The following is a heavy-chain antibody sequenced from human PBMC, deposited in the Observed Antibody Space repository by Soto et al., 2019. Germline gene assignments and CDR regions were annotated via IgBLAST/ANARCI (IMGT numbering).Heavy chain of an antibody. CDR1: GGSFSGYY. Sequence: SETLSLTCAVYGGSFSGYYWSWIRQPPGKGLEWIGEINHSGSTNYNPSLKSRVTISVDTSKNQFSLKLSSVTAADTAVYYCARGGVTNLYYYYGMDVWGQGTKVTVSS. CDR3: ARGGVTNLYYYYGMDV. J-gene: IGHJ6*02. D-gene: IGHD4-17*01. V-gene: IGHV4-34*01. CDR2: INHSGST.